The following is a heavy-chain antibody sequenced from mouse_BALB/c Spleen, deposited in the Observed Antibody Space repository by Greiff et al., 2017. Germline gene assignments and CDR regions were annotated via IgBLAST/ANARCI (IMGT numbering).Heavy chain of an antibody. V-gene: IGHV5-6-4*01. J-gene: IGHJ2*01. CDR1: GFTFSSYT. CDR2: ISSGGSYT. CDR3: TSLYDGYCYYFDY. D-gene: IGHD2-3*01. Sequence: EVKLVESGGGLVKPGGSLKLSCAASGFTFSSYTMSWVRQTPEKRLEWVATISSGGSYTYYPDSVKGRFTISRDNAKNTLYLQMSSLKSEDTAMYYCTSLYDGYCYYFDYWGQGTTLTVSS.